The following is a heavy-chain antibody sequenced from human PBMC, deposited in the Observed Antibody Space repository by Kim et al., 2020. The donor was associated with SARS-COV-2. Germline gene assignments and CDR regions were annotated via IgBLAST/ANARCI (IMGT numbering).Heavy chain of an antibody. CDR3: ARGRGKFYSSGYYYYYYGMDV. CDR2: INHSGST. J-gene: IGHJ6*02. D-gene: IGHD3-22*01. CDR1: GGSFSGYY. V-gene: IGHV4-34*01. Sequence: SETLSLTCAVYGGSFSGYYWSWIRQPPGKGLEWIGEINHSGSTNYNPSLKSRVTISVDTSKNQFSLKLSSVTAADTAVYYCARGRGKFYSSGYYYYYYGMDVWGQGTTVTVSS.